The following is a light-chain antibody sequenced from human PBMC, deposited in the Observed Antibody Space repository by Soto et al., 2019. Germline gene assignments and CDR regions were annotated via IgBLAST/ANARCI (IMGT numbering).Light chain of an antibody. CDR1: SGHSSYA. Sequence: QLVLTRSPSASASLGASVKLTCTLSSGHSSYAIAWHQQQPEKGPRYLMKLNSDGSHSKGDGIPDRFSGSSSGAERYLTISSLQSEDEADYYCQTWGTGGVVFGGGTKVTVL. J-gene: IGLJ2*01. CDR3: QTWGTGGVV. CDR2: LNSDGSH. V-gene: IGLV4-69*01.